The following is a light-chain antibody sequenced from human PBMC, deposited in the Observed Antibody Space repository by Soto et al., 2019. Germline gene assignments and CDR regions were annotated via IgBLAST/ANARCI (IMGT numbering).Light chain of an antibody. CDR2: GAS. Sequence: EIVLTQSPGTLPLSPGERATLSCRASQSVSSSYLAWYQQRPGQAPRLLIYGASSRATGIPDRFSGTGSGTDFTLTISRLEPEDCAVYYCQQSVSSPYTFGQGTKLEIK. CDR1: QSVSSSY. J-gene: IGKJ2*01. CDR3: QQSVSSPYT. V-gene: IGKV3-20*01.